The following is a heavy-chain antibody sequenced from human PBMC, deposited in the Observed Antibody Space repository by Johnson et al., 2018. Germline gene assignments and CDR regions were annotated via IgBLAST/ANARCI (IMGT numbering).Heavy chain of an antibody. CDR3: ATEGGSYGQNVSYFQH. V-gene: IGHV3-21*01. Sequence: EVQLLESGGGLVKPGGSLRLSCAASGFTFSSYSMNWVRQAPGKGLEWVSSFSSSSSYIYYADTVKGRFTISRDNAKKSLWLQMNSLRAEDTAVDYCATEGGSYGQNVSYFQHWGQGTLVTVSS. CDR2: FSSSSSYI. J-gene: IGHJ1*01. D-gene: IGHD1-26*01. CDR1: GFTFSSYS.